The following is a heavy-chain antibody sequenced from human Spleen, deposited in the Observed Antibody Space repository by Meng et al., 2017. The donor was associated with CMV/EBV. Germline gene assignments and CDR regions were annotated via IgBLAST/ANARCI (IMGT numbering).Heavy chain of an antibody. CDR1: GGSITDGGYY. V-gene: IGHV4-31*03. CDR3: ARAPTYYDSDY. Sequence: CTVSGGSITDGGYYWSWLRQHPGKGLEWIGYIFYTGTTSYNPSLRGRVTISADTSKNQFSLRLRSVTAADTAVYYCARAPTYYDSDYWGQGTLVTVSS. D-gene: IGHD3-22*01. J-gene: IGHJ4*02. CDR2: IFYTGTT.